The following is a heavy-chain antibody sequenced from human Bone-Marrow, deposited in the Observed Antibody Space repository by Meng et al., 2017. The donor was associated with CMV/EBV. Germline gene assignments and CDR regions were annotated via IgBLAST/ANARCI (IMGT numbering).Heavy chain of an antibody. CDR1: GFTFSNYA. CDR2: IPHDGNKK. V-gene: IGHV3-30*02. CDR3: SKDCLKTTWSVFDH. Sequence: GESLKISCAAPGFTFSNYAMHWVRRAPGKGLEWVAFIPHDGNKKYYRDSVKGRFTIPRDNSKNIIYLQLNSLRPEDTAVYYCSKDCLKTTWSVFDHWGQGTMVTFSS. D-gene: IGHD3-3*01. J-gene: IGHJ4*02.